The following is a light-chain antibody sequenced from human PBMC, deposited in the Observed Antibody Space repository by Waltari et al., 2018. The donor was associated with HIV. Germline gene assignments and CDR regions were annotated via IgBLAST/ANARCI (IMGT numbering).Light chain of an antibody. Sequence: QSVLTQPPSASGTPGQRVTISCSGSSSNIGRNYVYWYQQLPRTAPKLLNQRNNQRPSGVPDRFSGSKSGTSVSLAISGLRSEDEADYYCAAWDDRLSGWVFGGGTKLTV. CDR1: SSNIGRNY. V-gene: IGLV1-47*01. CDR3: AAWDDRLSGWV. J-gene: IGLJ3*02. CDR2: RNN.